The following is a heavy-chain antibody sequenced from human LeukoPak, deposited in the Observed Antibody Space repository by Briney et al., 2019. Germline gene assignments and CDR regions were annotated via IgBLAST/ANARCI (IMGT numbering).Heavy chain of an antibody. D-gene: IGHD2-2*01. CDR2: MNPNSGNT. CDR1: GYTFTGYY. Sequence: ASVKVSCKASGYTFTGYYMHWVRQAPGQGLEWMGWMNPNSGNTGYAQKFQGRVTITRNTSISTAYMELSSLGSDDTAVYYCARVLGIVIVPAARAKWFDPWGQGTLVTVSS. CDR3: ARVLGIVIVPAARAKWFDP. J-gene: IGHJ5*02. V-gene: IGHV1-8*03.